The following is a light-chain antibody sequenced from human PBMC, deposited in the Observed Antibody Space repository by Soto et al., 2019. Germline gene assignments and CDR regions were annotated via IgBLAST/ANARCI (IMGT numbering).Light chain of an antibody. Sequence: EFVLTQSPGTLSLSPGERATLSCRASQTVSRNLAWYQQKPGQAPRLLISGASSRATGIPDRLSGSGSATDFTLTISRLEPEDFALYFCQQYRSSPITFGQGTRLEIK. V-gene: IGKV3-20*01. CDR2: GAS. CDR3: QQYRSSPIT. CDR1: QTVSRN. J-gene: IGKJ5*01.